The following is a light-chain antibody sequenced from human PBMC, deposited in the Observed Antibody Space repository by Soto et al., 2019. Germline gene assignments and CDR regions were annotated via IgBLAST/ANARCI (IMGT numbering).Light chain of an antibody. V-gene: IGKV3-11*01. CDR3: QQRSNWPPVT. CDR2: DAS. J-gene: IGKJ4*01. CDR1: QSVKNY. Sequence: EIVLTQSPATLSLSPGERATLSCRASQSVKNYLAWYQQKPGQAPRLLIYDASNRATGIPARFSGSGSGTDFTLTISSLEPEDSAVYYCQQRSNWPPVTFGGRTKVDI.